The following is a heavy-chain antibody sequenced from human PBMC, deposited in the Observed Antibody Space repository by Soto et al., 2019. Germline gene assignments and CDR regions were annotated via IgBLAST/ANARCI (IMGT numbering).Heavy chain of an antibody. V-gene: IGHV3-23*01. J-gene: IGHJ4*02. Sequence: EVQLLESGGGLVQPGGSLRLSCAASRFTFSSYAMAWVRQAPGKGLEWVSTISGSGDSTSYADSVKGRFTISRDNSKNTLYLQMNSLRAEDTAVYYCAKGEVVVAAGNFDYWGQGTLVTVSS. D-gene: IGHD2-15*01. CDR1: RFTFSSYA. CDR3: AKGEVVVAAGNFDY. CDR2: ISGSGDST.